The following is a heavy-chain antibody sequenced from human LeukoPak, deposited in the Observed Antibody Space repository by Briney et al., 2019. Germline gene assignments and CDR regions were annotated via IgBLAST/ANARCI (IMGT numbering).Heavy chain of an antibody. V-gene: IGHV3-21*01. J-gene: IGHJ4*02. D-gene: IGHD2-2*02. CDR3: ATTPYCSSTSCYRAFYFDY. CDR2: ISSSSSYI. CDR1: GFTFSSYS. Sequence: GGSLRLSCAASGFTFSSYSMNWVRQAPGKGLEWVSSISSSSSYIYYADSVKGRFTISRDNAKNSLYLRMNSLRAEDTAVYYCATTPYCSSTSCYRAFYFDYWGQGTLVTVSS.